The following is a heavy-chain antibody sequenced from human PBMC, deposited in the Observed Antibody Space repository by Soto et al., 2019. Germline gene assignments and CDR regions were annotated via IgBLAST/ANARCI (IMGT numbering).Heavy chain of an antibody. CDR2: ISGSGGST. CDR1: GFTFSSYA. Sequence: EVQLLESGGGLVQPGGSLRLSCAASGFTFSSYAMSWVRQAPGKGLEWVSAISGSGGSTYYADSVKGRFTISRDNSKNTLYLEMNSLRAEDTAVYYCAKGHVIVGATWSDYWGQGTLVTVSS. CDR3: AKGHVIVGATWSDY. V-gene: IGHV3-23*01. J-gene: IGHJ4*02. D-gene: IGHD1-26*01.